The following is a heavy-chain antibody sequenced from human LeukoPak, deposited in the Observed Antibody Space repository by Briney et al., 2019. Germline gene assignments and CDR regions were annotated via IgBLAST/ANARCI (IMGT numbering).Heavy chain of an antibody. Sequence: ASVKVSCKASGYTFTSYYIHWVRQAPGQGLEWMGIINPSGGSTRYAQKFQGRVTMTRDTSTSTVYMELSSLRSEDTAVYYCAREAGTAMAPFDYWGQGTLVTVSS. CDR3: AREAGTAMAPFDY. J-gene: IGHJ4*02. CDR1: GYTFTSYY. CDR2: INPSGGST. V-gene: IGHV1-46*01. D-gene: IGHD5-18*01.